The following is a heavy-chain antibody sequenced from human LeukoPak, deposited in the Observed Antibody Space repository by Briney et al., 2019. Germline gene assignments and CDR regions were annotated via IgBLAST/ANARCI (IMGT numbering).Heavy chain of an antibody. V-gene: IGHV4-39*07. Sequence: SETLSLTCTVSGGSISSSSYYWGWIRQPPGKGLEWIGSIYYSGCTYYNPSLKSRVTISVDTSKNQFSLKLSSVTAADTAVYYCARSRRITIFGVVIPHFDYWGQGTLVTVSS. CDR2: IYYSGCT. J-gene: IGHJ4*02. CDR1: GGSISSSSYY. CDR3: ARSRRITIFGVVIPHFDY. D-gene: IGHD3-3*01.